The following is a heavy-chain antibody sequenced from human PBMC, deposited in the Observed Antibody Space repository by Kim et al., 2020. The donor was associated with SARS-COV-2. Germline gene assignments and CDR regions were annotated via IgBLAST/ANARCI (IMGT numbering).Heavy chain of an antibody. Sequence: GESLKISCKGSGYSFTNYWIGWVRQMPGKGLEWMGVIYAGDSDTRYSPSFQGQVTISADKSISTAYLQWRRLQASDSAIYYCARLGGGGVVREKDKYYHGLDVWGQGTTVTVAS. CDR1: GYSFTNYW. CDR3: ARLGGGGVVREKDKYYHGLDV. CDR2: IYAGDSDT. J-gene: IGHJ6*02. D-gene: IGHD3-3*01. V-gene: IGHV5-51*01.